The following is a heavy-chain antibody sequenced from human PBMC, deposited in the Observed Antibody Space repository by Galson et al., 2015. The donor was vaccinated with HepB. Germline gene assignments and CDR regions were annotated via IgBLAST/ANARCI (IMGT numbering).Heavy chain of an antibody. D-gene: IGHD5-12*01. J-gene: IGHJ4*02. CDR1: GFTFSSYG. CDR2: IRYDGSNK. V-gene: IGHV3-30*02. CDR3: AKGEANSGFFDY. Sequence: SLRLSCAASGFTFSSYGMHWVRQAPGKGLEWVAFIRYDGSNKYYADSVKGRFTISRDNSKNTLYLQMNSLRAEDTAVYYCAKGEANSGFFDYWGQGTLVTVSS.